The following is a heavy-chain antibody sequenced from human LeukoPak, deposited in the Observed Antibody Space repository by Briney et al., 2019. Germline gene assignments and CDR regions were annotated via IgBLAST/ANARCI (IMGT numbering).Heavy chain of an antibody. CDR2: IAYHGNTE. D-gene: IGHD6-19*01. CDR3: AKDRGSGGWYNYFDS. V-gene: IGHV3-30*18. CDR1: GFTISSHG. J-gene: IGHJ5*01. Sequence: GGSLRLSCAVSGFTISSHGMHWVRQAPGKGPEWVAMIAYHGNTEYYGDSVKGRFTISRDNSKNTLYLQMDSLRAEDTAVYHCAKDRGSGGWYNYFDSWGQGTLVTVSS.